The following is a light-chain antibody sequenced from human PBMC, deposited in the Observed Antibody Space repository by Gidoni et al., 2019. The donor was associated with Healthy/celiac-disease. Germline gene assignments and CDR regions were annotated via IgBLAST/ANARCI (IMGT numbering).Light chain of an antibody. CDR1: KLGDKY. CDR3: QAWDSSTNYV. V-gene: IGLV3-1*01. CDR2: QDS. Sequence: SYELTQPPSVSVSPGQTASITRSGDKLGDKYACWYQPKPGQSPVLVISQDSKRPSGIPERFSGSNSGNTATLTISGTQAMDEADYYCQAWDSSTNYVFGTGTKVTVL. J-gene: IGLJ1*01.